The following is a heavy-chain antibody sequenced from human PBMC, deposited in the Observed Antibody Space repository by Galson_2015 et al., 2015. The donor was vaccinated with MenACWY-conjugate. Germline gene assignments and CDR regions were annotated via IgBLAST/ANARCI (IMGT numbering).Heavy chain of an antibody. CDR2: INSDDSST. J-gene: IGHJ4*02. Sequence: SLRLSCAASGFTFSSYWMHWVRQAPGKGLVWVSLINSDDSSTSYADSVKGRFTISRDNAKNTLYLQMNSLRAEDTAVYYCAVYCSSTRCYGASGGYWGQGTLVTVSS. CDR1: GFTFSSYW. V-gene: IGHV3-74*01. D-gene: IGHD2-2*01. CDR3: AVYCSSTRCYGASGGY.